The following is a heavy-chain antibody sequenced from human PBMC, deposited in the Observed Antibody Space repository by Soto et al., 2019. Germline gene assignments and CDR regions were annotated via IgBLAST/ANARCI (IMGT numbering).Heavy chain of an antibody. CDR3: ARDLVITMVRGVISPFDY. CDR1: GFTFTSSA. CDR2: IVVGSGNT. V-gene: IGHV1-58*01. Sequence: ASVKVSXKASGFTFTSSAVQWVRQARGQRLEWIGWIVVGSGNTNYAQKFQERVTITRDMSTSTAYMELSSLRSEDTAVYYCARDLVITMVRGVISPFDYWGQGTLVTVSS. J-gene: IGHJ4*02. D-gene: IGHD3-10*01.